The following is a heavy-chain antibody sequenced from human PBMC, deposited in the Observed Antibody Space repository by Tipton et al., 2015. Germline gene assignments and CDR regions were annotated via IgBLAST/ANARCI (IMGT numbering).Heavy chain of an antibody. V-gene: IGHV4-38-2*01. CDR3: ACQDYDSLTRDYQTVDY. D-gene: IGHD3-9*01. Sequence: TLSLTCDVSGYSISSGYYWGWIRQPPGKGLEWIGAISHSGSTYYNPSLRSRVTISRDTSKNQFSLKLTSVTAADTAVYYCACQDYDSLTRDYQTVDYWGQGTLVTVSS. CDR1: GYSISSGYY. J-gene: IGHJ4*02. CDR2: ISHSGST.